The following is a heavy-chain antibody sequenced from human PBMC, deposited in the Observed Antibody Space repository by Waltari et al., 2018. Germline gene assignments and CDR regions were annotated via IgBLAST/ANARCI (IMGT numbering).Heavy chain of an antibody. CDR1: GGTFSIHA. V-gene: IGHV1-69*01. J-gene: IGHJ3*01. CDR2: VIPMFGTV. CDR3: ASGAGYCSSSNCPHDAFNV. D-gene: IGHD2-2*01. Sequence: QVQLMQSGAEVKKPGSSVKVSCKASGGTFSIHAISWGRQAPGQGLEWLGGVIPMFGTVNYAQRFQGRVTITAAESTSTIYMELHTLRSEDTAVYYCASGAGYCSSSNCPHDAFNVWGQGTMVTVSS.